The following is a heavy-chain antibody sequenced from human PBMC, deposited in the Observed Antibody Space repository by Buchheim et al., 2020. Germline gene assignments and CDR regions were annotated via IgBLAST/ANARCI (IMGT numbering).Heavy chain of an antibody. V-gene: IGHV3-30*18. Sequence: QVQLVESGGGVVQPGRSLRLSCAASGFSFSVYGMHWVRQAPGKGLEWVTVTSYDGSEKYYADSVKGRFTISRDNSKNTLYLQMNSLRPEDTAVYYCAKDYSHYSYGMEVWGQGTT. J-gene: IGHJ6*02. CDR1: GFSFSVYG. CDR3: AKDYSHYSYGMEV. D-gene: IGHD2-21*01. CDR2: TSYDGSEK.